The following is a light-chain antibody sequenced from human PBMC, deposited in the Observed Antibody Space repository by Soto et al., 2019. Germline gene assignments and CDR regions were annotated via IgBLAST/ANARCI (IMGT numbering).Light chain of an antibody. V-gene: IGKV2-28*01. Sequence: DIVMTQSPLSLPVTPGEPSSISFSASQSLLHSNGYSYLDWYLQKPGQSPQLLIYLGSNRASGVPDRFSGSGSGTDFTLKISRVEAEDVGVYYCMQALQTWTFGQGTKVDIK. CDR3: MQALQTWT. CDR1: QSLLHSNGYSY. CDR2: LGS. J-gene: IGKJ1*01.